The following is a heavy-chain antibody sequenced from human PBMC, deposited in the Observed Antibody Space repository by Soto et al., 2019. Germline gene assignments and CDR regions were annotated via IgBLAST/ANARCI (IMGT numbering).Heavy chain of an antibody. CDR3: ARDGNPYDSSGYTSRFDP. Sequence: QVQLQESGPGLVKPSETLSLTCTVSGGSISSYYWSWIRQPAGKGLEWIGRIYTSGSTNYNPSLKSLVTMSVDTSKNQFSLKLSSVTAADTAVYYCARDGNPYDSSGYTSRFDPWGQGTLVTVSS. J-gene: IGHJ5*02. V-gene: IGHV4-4*07. D-gene: IGHD3-22*01. CDR2: IYTSGST. CDR1: GGSISSYY.